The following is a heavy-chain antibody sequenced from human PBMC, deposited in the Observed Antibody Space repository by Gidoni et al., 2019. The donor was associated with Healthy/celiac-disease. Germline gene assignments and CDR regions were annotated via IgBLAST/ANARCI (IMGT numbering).Heavy chain of an antibody. CDR3: ATSRFGELLGYDY. D-gene: IGHD3-10*01. CDR1: GYSISSGYY. J-gene: IGHJ4*02. Sequence: QVQLQESGPGLVKPSETLSLTCTVSGYSISSGYYWGWIRQPPGQGLEWIGSIYHSGSTYYNPSLKSRVTISVDTSKNQFSLKLSSVTAADTAVYYCATSRFGELLGYDYWGQGTLVTVSS. CDR2: IYHSGST. V-gene: IGHV4-38-2*02.